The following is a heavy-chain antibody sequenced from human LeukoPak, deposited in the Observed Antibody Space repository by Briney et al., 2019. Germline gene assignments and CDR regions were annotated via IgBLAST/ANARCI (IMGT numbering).Heavy chain of an antibody. CDR3: ARGFYGSGSQFDY. D-gene: IGHD3-10*01. J-gene: IGHJ4*02. V-gene: IGHV4-30-2*01. Sequence: PSETLSLTCAVFGGSISSGDYPWSWIRQPPGKGLEWIGYIFHTGHTSYNPSLKSRVTISVDMPKNQLSLKLSSVTAADTAVYYCARGFYGSGSQFDYWGQGTLVTVSS. CDR1: GGSISSGDYP. CDR2: IFHTGHT.